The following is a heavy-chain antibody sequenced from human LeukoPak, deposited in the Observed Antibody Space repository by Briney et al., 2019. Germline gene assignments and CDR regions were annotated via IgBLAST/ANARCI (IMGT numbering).Heavy chain of an antibody. Sequence: SGGSLRLSCAASEFTFSSYWMSWVRQAPGKGLEWVANIKQDGSEKNYVDSVKGRFTISRDNTKNSLYLQMNSLRAEDTAVFYCARDQYDTWSRRGNFDSWGQGTLVIVSS. J-gene: IGHJ4*02. CDR3: ARDQYDTWSRRGNFDS. D-gene: IGHD3-3*01. CDR1: EFTFSSYW. CDR2: IKQDGSEK. V-gene: IGHV3-7*03.